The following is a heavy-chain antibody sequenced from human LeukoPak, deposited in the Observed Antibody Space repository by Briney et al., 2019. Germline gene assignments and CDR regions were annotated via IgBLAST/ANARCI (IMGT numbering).Heavy chain of an antibody. CDR1: GFPFSSYW. Sequence: GGSLRLSCAASGFPFSSYWMSWVRQAPGKGLEWVANIKQDGSEKYYVDSVKGRFTISRDNAKNSLYLQMNSLRAEDTAVYYCARATRNTMVRGAPGYSDYWGQGTLVTVSS. V-gene: IGHV3-7*01. CDR2: IKQDGSEK. D-gene: IGHD3-10*01. CDR3: ARATRNTMVRGAPGYSDY. J-gene: IGHJ4*02.